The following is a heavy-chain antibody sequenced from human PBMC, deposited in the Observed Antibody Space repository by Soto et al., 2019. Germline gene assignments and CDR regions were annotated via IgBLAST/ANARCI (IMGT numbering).Heavy chain of an antibody. CDR3: ARCMITFGGVIVPNY. D-gene: IGHD3-16*02. Sequence: HSCTIDLGRTVSGDSVRSGRYDCSWIRQPPGKGLEWIGYVYYSGSTNYNPSLKSRVTISVDTSKNQFSLKLSSVTAADTAVYYCARCMITFGGVIVPNYWGQGTLVPVFS. V-gene: IGHV4-61*01. J-gene: IGHJ4*02. CDR2: VYYSGST. CDR1: GDSVRSGRYD.